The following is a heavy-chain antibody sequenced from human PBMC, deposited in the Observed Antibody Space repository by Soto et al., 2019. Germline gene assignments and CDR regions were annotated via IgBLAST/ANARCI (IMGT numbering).Heavy chain of an antibody. Sequence: EVQLVESGGGLVKPGGSLRLSCAASGFTFSSYSMNWVRQAPGKGLEWVSSISSSSSYIYYADSVKGRFTISRDNAKNSLYLQMNSLRAEDTAVYCCAREGDYGDYGLFDYWGQGTLVTVSS. D-gene: IGHD4-17*01. V-gene: IGHV3-21*01. CDR3: AREGDYGDYGLFDY. J-gene: IGHJ4*02. CDR1: GFTFSSYS. CDR2: ISSSSSYI.